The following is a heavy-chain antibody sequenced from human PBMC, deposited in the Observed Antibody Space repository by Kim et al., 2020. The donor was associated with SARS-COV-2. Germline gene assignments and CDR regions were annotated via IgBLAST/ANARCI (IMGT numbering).Heavy chain of an antibody. J-gene: IGHJ4*02. CDR3: ATEGISAVRGYFDY. CDR2: ISDTGNT. CDR1: GASIRRDSYY. V-gene: IGHV4-31*02. D-gene: IGHD3-22*01. Sequence: SETLSLTCTVSGASIRRDSYYWSWIRQLPGQGLEWIGYISDTGNTHYTPSLKSRLAISADTTTNQFSLNLKSVTVADTAVYYCATEGISAVRGYFDYWGQGARVTVSS.